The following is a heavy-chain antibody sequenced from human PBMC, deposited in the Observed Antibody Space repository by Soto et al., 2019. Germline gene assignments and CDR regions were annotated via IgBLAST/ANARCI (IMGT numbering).Heavy chain of an antibody. J-gene: IGHJ6*03. CDR2: ITTSGGNT. V-gene: IGHV3-23*01. Sequence: AGSLRLSFAASGFTFSTYAMSWVRPAPGKGLEWVSTITTSGGNTYYADSVQGRFTISRDNSKNTLYLQMNSLRAEDTAVYYCAGRYCTNGVCYTNYYYYIDVWGKGT. D-gene: IGHD2-8*01. CDR3: AGRYCTNGVCYTNYYYYIDV. CDR1: GFTFSTYA.